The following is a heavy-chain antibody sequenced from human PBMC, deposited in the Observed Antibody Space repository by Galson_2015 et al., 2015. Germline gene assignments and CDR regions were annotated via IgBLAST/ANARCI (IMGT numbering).Heavy chain of an antibody. D-gene: IGHD6-19*01. CDR1: GFTFSSYG. V-gene: IGHV3-30*18. CDR2: ISYDGSNK. J-gene: IGHJ3*02. CDR3: AKDGWLSDAFDI. Sequence: SLRLSCAASGFTFSSYGMHWVRQAPGKGLEWVAVISYDGSNKYYADSVKGRFTISRDNSKNTLYLRMNSLRAEDTAVYYCAKDGWLSDAFDIWGQGTMVTVSS.